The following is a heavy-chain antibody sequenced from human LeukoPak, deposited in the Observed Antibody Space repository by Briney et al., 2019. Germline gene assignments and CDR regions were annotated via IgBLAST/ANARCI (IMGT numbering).Heavy chain of an antibody. J-gene: IGHJ4*02. V-gene: IGHV3-7*01. D-gene: IGHD2-21*02. CDR2: IKPDGSEK. CDR1: GFTFSSYA. CDR3: ARDFGTIVVVTAIVD. Sequence: GGSLRLSCAASGFTFSSYAMSWVRQAPGKGLEWVANIKPDGSEKYYVDSVKGRFTISRDNAKNSLYLQMNSLRAEDTAVYYCARDFGTIVVVTAIVDWGQGTLVTVSS.